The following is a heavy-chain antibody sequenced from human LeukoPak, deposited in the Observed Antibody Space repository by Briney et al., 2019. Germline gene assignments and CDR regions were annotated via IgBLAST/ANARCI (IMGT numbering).Heavy chain of an antibody. CDR3: ARHAPTGSSGWEV. J-gene: IGHJ4*02. V-gene: IGHV5-51*01. D-gene: IGHD6-19*01. CDR1: GYSLTSYW. Sequence: GESLKISCKGSGYSLTSYWIGWVRQMPGKGLEWMGIIYPGDSDTRYSPSFQGQVTISADKSISTAYLQWSSLKASDTAMYYCARHAPTGSSGWEVWGQGTLVTVSS. CDR2: IYPGDSDT.